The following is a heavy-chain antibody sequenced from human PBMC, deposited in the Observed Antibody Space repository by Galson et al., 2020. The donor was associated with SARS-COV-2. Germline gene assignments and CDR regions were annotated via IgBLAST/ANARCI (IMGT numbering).Heavy chain of an antibody. CDR1: GYSFTSYW. V-gene: IGHV5-51*01. J-gene: IGHJ6*02. Sequence: GESLKISCKGSGYSFTSYWIGWVPQMPGKGLEWMGIIYPGDSDTRYSPSFQGQVTISADKSISTAYLQWSSLKASDTAMYYCARQTKDYGSGSYYNIKRGYGMDVWGQGTTVTVSS. CDR3: ARQTKDYGSGSYYNIKRGYGMDV. D-gene: IGHD3-10*01. CDR2: IYPGDSDT.